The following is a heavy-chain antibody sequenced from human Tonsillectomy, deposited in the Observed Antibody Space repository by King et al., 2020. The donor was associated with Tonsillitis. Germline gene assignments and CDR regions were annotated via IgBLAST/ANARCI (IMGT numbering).Heavy chain of an antibody. J-gene: IGHJ4*02. CDR1: GYTFTGYD. D-gene: IGHD6-6*01. CDR3: ARVGLYSSSSGTSDY. CDR2: ISGYNGDT. V-gene: IGHV1-18*04. Sequence: QLVQSGAELKKPGASVKVSCKTSGYTFTGYDITWVRQAPGQGLEGMGWISGYNGDTNYAQKLQGRVTMTTDTSTSKAYMEVRSLRPADTAVYYCARVGLYSSSSGTSDYWGQGTLVTVSS.